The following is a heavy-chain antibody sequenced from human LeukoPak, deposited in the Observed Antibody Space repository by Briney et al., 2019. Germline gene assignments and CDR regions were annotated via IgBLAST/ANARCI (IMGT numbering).Heavy chain of an antibody. CDR1: GSTFSSYA. CDR2: ISYDGSNK. J-gene: IGHJ4*02. Sequence: GGSLRLSCAASGSTFSSYAMHWVRQAPGKGLEWVAVISYDGSNKYYADSVKGRFTISRDNSKNTLYLQMNSLRAEDTAVYYCARDLGLGGSYYSYYFDYWGRGTLVTVSS. CDR3: ARDLGLGGSYYSYYFDY. D-gene: IGHD1-26*01. V-gene: IGHV3-30-3*01.